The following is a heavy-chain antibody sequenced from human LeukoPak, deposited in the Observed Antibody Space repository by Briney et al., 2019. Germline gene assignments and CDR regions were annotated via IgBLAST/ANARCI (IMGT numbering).Heavy chain of an antibody. J-gene: IGHJ4*02. CDR2: ISSSSSYI. CDR3: ARESPRKAIVTLGY. D-gene: IGHD3-16*02. CDR1: GFTFSTYE. Sequence: PGGSLRLSCAASGFTFSTYEMNWVRQAPGKGLEWVSSISSSSSYIYYADSVKGRFTISRDNAKNSLYLQMNSLRAGDTAVYYCARESPRKAIVTLGYWGQGTLVTVSS. V-gene: IGHV3-21*01.